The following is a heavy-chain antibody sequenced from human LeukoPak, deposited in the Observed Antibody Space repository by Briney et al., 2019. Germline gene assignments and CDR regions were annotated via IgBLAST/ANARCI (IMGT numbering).Heavy chain of an antibody. CDR1: GFTFSGYA. CDR3: AKALGTRFGEKYNWFDP. CDR2: ISGSGGST. Sequence: PGGSLRLSCAASGFTFSGYAMSWVRQAPGKGLEWVSAISGSGGSTYYADSVKGRFTISRDNSKNTLYLQMNSLRAEDTAVYYCAKALGTRFGEKYNWFDPWGQGTLVTVSS. J-gene: IGHJ5*02. V-gene: IGHV3-23*01. D-gene: IGHD3-10*01.